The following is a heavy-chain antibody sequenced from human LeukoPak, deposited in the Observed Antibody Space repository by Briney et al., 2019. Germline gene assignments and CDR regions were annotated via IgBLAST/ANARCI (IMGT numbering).Heavy chain of an antibody. CDR2: IKSDGITI. J-gene: IGHJ4*02. V-gene: IGHV3-74*01. CDR3: LRDLNWSLDQ. D-gene: IGHD1-20*01. Sequence: PGGSLRLSCAASGFTFSNYMMHWVRQAPGKGLVWVSRIKSDGITITYADSVKGRFTISRDNAKNTLYLQMNSLRAEDTAVYYCLRDLNWSLDQWGQGILVTVSS. CDR1: GFTFSNYM.